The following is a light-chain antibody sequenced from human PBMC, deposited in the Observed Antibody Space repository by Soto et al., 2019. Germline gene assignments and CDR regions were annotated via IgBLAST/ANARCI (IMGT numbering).Light chain of an antibody. CDR3: QQYETSPIT. J-gene: IGKJ5*01. CDR1: QFVSSRS. CDR2: GAS. Sequence: EIVLTQSPGPLSLSPGESATLLCRASQFVSSRSLAWYQQKPGQAPRLLIYGASTRATGIPDRFSGSGSGTDFTLTITQLKPEDFAVYFCQQYETSPITFGQGTRLDIK. V-gene: IGKV3-20*01.